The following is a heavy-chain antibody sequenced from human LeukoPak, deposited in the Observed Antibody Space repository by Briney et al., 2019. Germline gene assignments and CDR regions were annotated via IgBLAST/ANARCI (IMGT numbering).Heavy chain of an antibody. CDR2: ISYDGSNK. CDR1: GFTFSSYG. J-gene: IGHJ6*03. CDR3: ARYSYGLRSIRAPYYYYMDV. D-gene: IGHD5-18*01. V-gene: IGHV3-30*03. Sequence: GRSLRLSCAASGFTFSSYGMHWVRQAPGKGLEWVAVISYDGSNKYYADSVKGRFTISRDNAKNSLYLQMNSLRAEDTALYHCARYSYGLRSIRAPYYYYMDVWGKGTTVTVSS.